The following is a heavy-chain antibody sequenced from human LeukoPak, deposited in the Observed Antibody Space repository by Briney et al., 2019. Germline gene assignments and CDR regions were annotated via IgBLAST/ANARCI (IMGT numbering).Heavy chain of an antibody. D-gene: IGHD3-3*01. CDR1: GGSISSYY. CDR3: ARSHYDFWSGYPLYFDY. J-gene: IGHJ4*02. V-gene: IGHV4-4*07. Sequence: SETLSLTCTVSGGSISSYYWSWIRQPAGKGLEWIGRIYTSGSTNYNPSLKSRVTMSVDTSKNQFSLKLSSVTAADTAVYYCARSHYDFWSGYPLYFDYWGQGTLVTVSS. CDR2: IYTSGST.